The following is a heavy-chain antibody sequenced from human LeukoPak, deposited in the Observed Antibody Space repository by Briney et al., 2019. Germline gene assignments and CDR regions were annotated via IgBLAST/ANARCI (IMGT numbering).Heavy chain of an antibody. CDR2: ISASGDNT. V-gene: IGHV3-23*01. CDR3: VRFFDGEPRDY. Sequence: GGSLRLSCAASGFTFRSYAMSWVRQAPGKGLEWVSAISASGDNTYYAGSVKGRFTISRDNSKNTLYLQMNSLRAEDTAVYYCVRFFDGEPRDYWGQGTLVTVSS. D-gene: IGHD3-9*01. CDR1: GFTFRSYA. J-gene: IGHJ4*02.